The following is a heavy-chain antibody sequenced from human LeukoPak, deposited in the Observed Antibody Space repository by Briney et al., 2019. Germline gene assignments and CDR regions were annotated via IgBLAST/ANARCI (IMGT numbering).Heavy chain of an antibody. CDR1: GYTFSSYW. Sequence: GESLKISCKGSGYTFSSYWIGWVRRMPGKGLEWMGIIYPGDSDTRYSPSLQGQVTISVDTSIGTAYLQWSSPKASDTAIYYCARQNDFRLDYWGQGTLVTVSS. D-gene: IGHD3-3*01. J-gene: IGHJ4*02. CDR3: ARQNDFRLDY. V-gene: IGHV5-51*01. CDR2: IYPGDSDT.